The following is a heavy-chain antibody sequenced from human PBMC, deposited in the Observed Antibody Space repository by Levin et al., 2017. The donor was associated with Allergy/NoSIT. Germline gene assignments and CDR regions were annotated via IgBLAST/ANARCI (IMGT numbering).Heavy chain of an antibody. J-gene: IGHJ4*02. CDR2: IYYSGST. D-gene: IGHD1-26*01. CDR3: ASRLGGGYLFDY. V-gene: IGHV4-61*01. CDR1: GGSVSSGSYY. Sequence: GSLRLSCTVSGGSVSSGSYYWSWIRQPPGKGLEWIGYIYYSGSTNYTPSLKSRVTISLDTSKNQFSLKLSSVTAADTAVYYCASRLGGGYLFDYWGQGTLVTVSS.